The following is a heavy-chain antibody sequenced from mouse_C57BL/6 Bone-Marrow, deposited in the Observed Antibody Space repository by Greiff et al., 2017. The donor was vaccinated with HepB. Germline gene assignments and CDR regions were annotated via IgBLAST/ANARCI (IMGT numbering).Heavy chain of an antibody. CDR3: ARDAQGALAY. V-gene: IGHV7-1*01. CDR2: SRNKANDYTT. Sequence: EVQGVESGGGLVQSGRSLRLSCATSGFTFSAFYMEWVRQAPGKGLEWIAASRNKANDYTTEYSAPVKGRFIVARDTSQSILYLQMNALRAEDTAIYYCARDAQGALAYWGQGTLVTVSA. D-gene: IGHD1-3*01. CDR1: GFTFSAFY. J-gene: IGHJ3*01.